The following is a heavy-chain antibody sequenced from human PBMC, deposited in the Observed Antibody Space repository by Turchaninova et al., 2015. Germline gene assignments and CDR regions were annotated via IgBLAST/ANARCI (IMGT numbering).Heavy chain of an antibody. D-gene: IGHD2-21*01. CDR2: VYTGDLDR. CDR1: GYSFSSYW. V-gene: IGHV5-51*01. Sequence: VQLVQSGTAVKKPGASVKIACTTSGYSFSSYWIVWVRQTPEQGLEWMGGVYTGDLDRQPNPSFPAQVHRSSAHSTTAYAKWTVRKASDTALFFCARQRSGFLSVVSLDFWGQGTLVSVSS. J-gene: IGHJ4*02. CDR3: ARQRSGFLSVVSLDF.